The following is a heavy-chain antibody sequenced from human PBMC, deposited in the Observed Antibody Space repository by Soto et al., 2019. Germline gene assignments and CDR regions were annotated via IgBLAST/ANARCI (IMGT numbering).Heavy chain of an antibody. V-gene: IGHV1-69*13. CDR2: IIPIFGTA. CDR1: GGTFNSYS. J-gene: IGHJ4*01. Sequence: SVKVSCKASGGTFNSYSISWVRQAPGQGLEWMGGIIPIFGTADYAQKFQGRVTITAVESTSTAYMELSSLRSEDTALYYCASHYDSGGYYYRGLDYWG. CDR3: ASHYDSGGYYYRGLDY. D-gene: IGHD3-22*01.